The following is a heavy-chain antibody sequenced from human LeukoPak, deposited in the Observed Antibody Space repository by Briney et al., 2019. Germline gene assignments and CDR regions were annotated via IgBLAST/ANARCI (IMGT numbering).Heavy chain of an antibody. D-gene: IGHD4-17*01. CDR1: GYTFTSYY. J-gene: IGHJ6*02. Sequence: ASVRVSCTASGYTFTSYYLYWVRQAPGQGLEWMGRINPNSGGTNYAQKFQGRVTMTRDTSISTAYMELRSLRSDDTAVYYCARDMAIYGDYFYGMDVWGQGTTVTVSS. V-gene: IGHV1-2*06. CDR3: ARDMAIYGDYFYGMDV. CDR2: INPNSGGT.